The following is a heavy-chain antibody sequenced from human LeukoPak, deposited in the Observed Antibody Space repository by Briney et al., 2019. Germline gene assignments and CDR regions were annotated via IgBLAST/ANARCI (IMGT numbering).Heavy chain of an antibody. V-gene: IGHV4-34*01. Sequence: SETLSLTCAVYGGSFSGYYWSWIRQPPGKGLEWIGEINHSGSTNYNPSLKSRVTISVDTSKNQFSLKLSSVTAADTAVYYCARPIAVAGTGEYYLDYWGQGTLVTVSS. J-gene: IGHJ4*02. D-gene: IGHD6-19*01. CDR2: INHSGST. CDR1: GGSFSGYY. CDR3: ARPIAVAGTGEYYLDY.